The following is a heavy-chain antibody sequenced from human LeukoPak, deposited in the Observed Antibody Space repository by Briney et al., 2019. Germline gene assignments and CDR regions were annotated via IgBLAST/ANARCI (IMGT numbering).Heavy chain of an antibody. J-gene: IGHJ4*02. V-gene: IGHV4-59*12. CDR2: IYYTGGT. CDR1: GGSIGSDY. CDR3: ARGPRRGSSSWYWVY. D-gene: IGHD6-13*01. Sequence: PSETLSLTCTVSGGSIGSDYWTWIRQPPGKGLEYIGYIYYTGGTNYNPSLKSRVTISVDTSKNQFSLKLSSVTAADTAVYYCARGPRRGSSSWYWVYWGQGTLVTVSS.